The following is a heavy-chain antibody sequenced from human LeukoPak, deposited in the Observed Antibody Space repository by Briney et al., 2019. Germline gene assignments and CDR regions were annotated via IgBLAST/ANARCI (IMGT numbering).Heavy chain of an antibody. CDR1: GFTFSSYG. D-gene: IGHD5-18*01. V-gene: IGHV3-30*18. Sequence: GRSLRLSCAASGFTFSSYGMHWVRQAPGKGLEWVAVISYDGSNKYYADSVKGRFTISRDNSKNTLYPQMNSLRAEDTAVYYCAKDGYRYSYDMGGLDYWGQGTLVTVSS. CDR2: ISYDGSNK. CDR3: AKDGYRYSYDMGGLDY. J-gene: IGHJ4*02.